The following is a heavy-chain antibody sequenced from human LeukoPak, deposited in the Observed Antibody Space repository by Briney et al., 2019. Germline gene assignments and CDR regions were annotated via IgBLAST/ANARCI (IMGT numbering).Heavy chain of an antibody. V-gene: IGHV4-39*01. CDR2: IYYSGST. D-gene: IGHD7-27*01. Sequence: SETLSLTCTVPGDSISSSRYYWGWVRQPPGKGLEWIGSIYYSGSTYYNPSLKSRVTISVDTSKNQFSLKLNSVTAADTAVYYCARPDDVGTFDYWGQGTLITVSS. CDR3: ARPDDVGTFDY. CDR1: GDSISSSRYY. J-gene: IGHJ4*02.